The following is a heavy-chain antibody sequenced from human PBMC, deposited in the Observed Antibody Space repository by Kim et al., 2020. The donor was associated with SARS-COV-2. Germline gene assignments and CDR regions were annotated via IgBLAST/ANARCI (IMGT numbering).Heavy chain of an antibody. CDR3: AREWNYGGNPVNYYYGMDV. Sequence: ASVKVSCKASGYTFTGYDINWVRQATGQGLEWMGWMNPNSGNTGYAQKFQGRVTMTRNTSISTAYMELSSLRSEDTAVYYCAREWNYGGNPVNYYYGMDVWGQGTTVTVSS. CDR2: MNPNSGNT. CDR1: GYTFTGYD. D-gene: IGHD1-7*01. V-gene: IGHV1-8*01. J-gene: IGHJ6*02.